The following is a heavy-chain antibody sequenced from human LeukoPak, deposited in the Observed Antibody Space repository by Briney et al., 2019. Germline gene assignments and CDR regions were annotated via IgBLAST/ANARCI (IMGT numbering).Heavy chain of an antibody. CDR2: IYTSGST. V-gene: IGHV4-4*07. CDR3: AREGDYDYVWGSYRSPKFDY. J-gene: IGHJ4*02. D-gene: IGHD3-16*02. CDR1: GGSISSYY. Sequence: SETLCLTCTVSGGSISSYYWSWIRQPAGEGLEWIGRIYTSGSTNYNPSLKSRVTMSVDTSKNQFSLKLSSVTAADTAVYYCAREGDYDYVWGSYRSPKFDYWGQGTLVTVSS.